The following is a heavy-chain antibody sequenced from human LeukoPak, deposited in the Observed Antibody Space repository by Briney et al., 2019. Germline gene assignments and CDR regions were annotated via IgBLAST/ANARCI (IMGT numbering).Heavy chain of an antibody. CDR3: ATDSGPRFGELLS. V-gene: IGHV1-24*01. CDR2: FDPEDGET. Sequence: ASVKVSCKVSGYTLTELSMHWVRQAPGKGLEWMGGFDPEDGETIYAQKFQGRVTTTEDTSTDTAYMELSSLRSEDTAVYYCATDSGPRFGELLSWGQGTLVTVSS. D-gene: IGHD3-10*01. CDR1: GYTLTELS. J-gene: IGHJ4*02.